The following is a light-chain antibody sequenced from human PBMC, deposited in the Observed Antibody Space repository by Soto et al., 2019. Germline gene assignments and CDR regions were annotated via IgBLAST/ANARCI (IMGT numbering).Light chain of an antibody. Sequence: EIVLTQSLDTLSLSPGERATLSCRASQSISSGYLAWYQQKPGQAPRLLIYGASSRATGIPDRFSGSGSGTDFSLTISRLEPEDFAVYYCQQYGSSPPYTFGQGTKLEIK. CDR1: QSISSGY. J-gene: IGKJ2*01. CDR2: GAS. CDR3: QQYGSSPPYT. V-gene: IGKV3-20*01.